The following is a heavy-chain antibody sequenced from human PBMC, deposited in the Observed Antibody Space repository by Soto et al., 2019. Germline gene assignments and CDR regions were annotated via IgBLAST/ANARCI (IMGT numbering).Heavy chain of an antibody. CDR1: GFTFSSYA. CDR2: IGGSGGST. Sequence: GGSLRLSCAASGFTFSSYAMSWVRQAPGKGLEWVSGIGGSGGSTYDADSVKGRFTISRDNSKNTLYLQMNSLRAEDTAVYYCAKDRKSGSGWYWDYWGQGTLVTVSS. V-gene: IGHV3-23*01. J-gene: IGHJ4*02. D-gene: IGHD6-19*01. CDR3: AKDRKSGSGWYWDY.